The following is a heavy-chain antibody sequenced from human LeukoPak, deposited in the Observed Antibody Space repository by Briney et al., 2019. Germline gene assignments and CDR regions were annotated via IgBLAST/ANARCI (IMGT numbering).Heavy chain of an antibody. D-gene: IGHD4-17*01. J-gene: IGHJ3*01. CDR1: GFSFSRYW. Sequence: GGSLRLSCAASGFSFSRYWMSWVRQAPGKGLEWVAIIKQDGSEKYFVHSVRGRFTISRDNAKNSVNLQMNSLRAEDTAVYYCGRDDDYGDYGAFAFWGQGTMVTVSS. CDR3: GRDDDYGDYGAFAF. V-gene: IGHV3-7*01. CDR2: IKQDGSEK.